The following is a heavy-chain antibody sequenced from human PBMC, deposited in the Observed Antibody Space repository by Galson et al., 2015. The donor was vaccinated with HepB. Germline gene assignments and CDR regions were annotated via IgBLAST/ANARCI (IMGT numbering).Heavy chain of an antibody. Sequence: SLRLSCAASGFTFSSYAMHWVRQAPGKGLEYVSAISSNGGSTYYADSVKGRFTISRDNSKNTLYLQMSSLRAEDTAVYYCVKDQGDNPGIFFAFDIWGQGTMVTVSS. J-gene: IGHJ3*02. CDR3: VKDQGDNPGIFFAFDI. CDR1: GFTFSSYA. V-gene: IGHV3-64D*06. D-gene: IGHD1-14*01. CDR2: ISSNGGST.